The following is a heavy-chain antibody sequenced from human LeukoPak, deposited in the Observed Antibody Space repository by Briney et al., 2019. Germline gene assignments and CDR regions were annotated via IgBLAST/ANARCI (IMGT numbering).Heavy chain of an antibody. CDR1: GFTFSSYG. CDR2: IRYDGSNK. D-gene: IGHD1-26*01. V-gene: IGHV3-30*02. J-gene: IGHJ6*03. CDR3: ARDPYSGNYGNYYYYYMDV. Sequence: GGSLRLSCAASGFTFSSYGMHWVRQAPGKGLEWVAFIRYDGSNKYYADSVKGRFTISRDNAKDSLYLQMNSLGPEDTAVYYCARDPYSGNYGNYYYYYMDVWGKGTTVTISS.